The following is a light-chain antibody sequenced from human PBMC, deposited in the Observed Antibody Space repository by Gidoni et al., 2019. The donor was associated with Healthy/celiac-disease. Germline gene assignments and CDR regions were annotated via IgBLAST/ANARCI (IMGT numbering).Light chain of an antibody. CDR3: QQSYSNPRLT. CDR2: AAS. J-gene: IGKJ4*01. Sequence: DIQVTPSASSLSASVGDRVTITCRASQSISSYLNWYQQKPGKAPKRLLYAASILQRGVPSRFSGSCAGTDFTLTISSLQPEDFATYYCQQSYSNPRLTFGGGTKVEIK. CDR1: QSISSY. V-gene: IGKV1-39*01.